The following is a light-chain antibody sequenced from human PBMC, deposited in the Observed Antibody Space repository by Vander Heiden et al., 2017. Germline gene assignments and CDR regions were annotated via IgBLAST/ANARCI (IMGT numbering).Light chain of an antibody. CDR1: KLGDKY. Sequence: SYELTRPRSASLPPGQTASITCSGDKLGDKYACWYQQKPGQSPVLVIYQDTKRPSGIPKRFSGSNSGNAATLTISGTQAMDEDDYYCQAWDSSSVVFGGGTKLTVL. CDR3: QAWDSSSVV. J-gene: IGLJ2*01. V-gene: IGLV3-1*01. CDR2: QDT.